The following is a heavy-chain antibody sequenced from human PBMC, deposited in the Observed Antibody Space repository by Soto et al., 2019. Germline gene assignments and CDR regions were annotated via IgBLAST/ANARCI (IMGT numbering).Heavy chain of an antibody. Sequence: GGSLRLSCASSGFTFDDYGMSWVRQAPGKGLEWVSGINWNGGSTGYADSVKGRFTISRDNAKNSLYLQMSSLRADDTAVYYCVKGEYYYDSSGYYPFDYWGQGTLVTVSS. D-gene: IGHD3-22*01. CDR1: GFTFDDYG. CDR2: INWNGGST. V-gene: IGHV3-20*04. J-gene: IGHJ4*02. CDR3: VKGEYYYDSSGYYPFDY.